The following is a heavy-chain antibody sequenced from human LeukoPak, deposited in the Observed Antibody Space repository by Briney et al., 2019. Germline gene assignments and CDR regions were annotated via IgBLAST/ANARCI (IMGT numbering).Heavy chain of an antibody. CDR1: GFTFDDYA. CDR3: AKEVGYFDPGYYYGMDV. CDR2: ISWNSGSI. D-gene: IGHD3-9*01. J-gene: IGHJ6*02. V-gene: IGHV3-9*01. Sequence: GGSLRLSCAASGFTFDDYAMHWVRQAPGKGLEWVSGISWNSGSIGYADSVKGRFTISRDNAKNSLYLQMNSLRAEDTALYYCAKEVGYFDPGYYYGMDVWGQGTTVTVSS.